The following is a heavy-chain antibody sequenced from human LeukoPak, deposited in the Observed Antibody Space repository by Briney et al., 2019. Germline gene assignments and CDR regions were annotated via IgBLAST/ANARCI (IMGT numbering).Heavy chain of an antibody. Sequence: GALRLSCAASGFTFTNHGMSWVRQALGKGLEWVSYISSSGSTIYYADSVKGRFTISRDNAKNSLYLQMNSLRAEDTAVYYCAELGITMIGGVWGKGTTVTISS. CDR1: GFTFTNHG. CDR3: AELGITMIGGV. CDR2: ISSSGSTI. V-gene: IGHV3-48*04. J-gene: IGHJ6*04. D-gene: IGHD3-10*02.